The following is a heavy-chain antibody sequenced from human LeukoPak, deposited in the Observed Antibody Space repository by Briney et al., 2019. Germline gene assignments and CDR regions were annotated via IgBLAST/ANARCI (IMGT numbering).Heavy chain of an antibody. CDR3: AKVKSGGYYDSSGYLDY. CDR1: GFTFSSYA. CDR2: ISGSGGST. J-gene: IGHJ4*02. Sequence: GGSLRLSCAASGFTFSSYAMSWVRQAPGKGLEWVSAISGSGGSTYYADSVKGRFTISRDNSKNTLYLQMNSLRAEDTAVYYCAKVKSGGYYDSSGYLDYWGQGTLVTVS. V-gene: IGHV3-23*01. D-gene: IGHD3-22*01.